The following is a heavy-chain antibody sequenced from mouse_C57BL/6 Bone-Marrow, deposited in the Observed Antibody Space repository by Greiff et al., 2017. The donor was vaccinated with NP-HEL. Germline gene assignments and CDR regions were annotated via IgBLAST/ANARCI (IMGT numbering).Heavy chain of an antibody. J-gene: IGHJ1*03. CDR1: GFTFSSYA. V-gene: IGHV5-4*01. CDR3: ARDHYGNYGWYFDV. CDR2: ISDGGSYT. D-gene: IGHD2-1*01. Sequence: EVQLQESGGGLVKPGGSLKLSCAASGFTFSSYAMSWVRQTPEKRLEWVATISDGGSYTYYPDNVKGRFTISRDNAKNNLYLQMSHLKSEDTAMYYCARDHYGNYGWYFDVWGTGTTVTVSS.